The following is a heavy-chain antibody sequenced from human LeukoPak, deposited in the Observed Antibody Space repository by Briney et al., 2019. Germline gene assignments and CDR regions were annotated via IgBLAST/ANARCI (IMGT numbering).Heavy chain of an antibody. D-gene: IGHD2-2*02. J-gene: IGHJ4*02. CDR2: ISYDGSNK. Sequence: PGRSLRLSCAASGFTFSSYGMHWVRQAPGKGLEWVAVISYDGSNKYYADSVKGRFTISRDNSKNTLYLQMNSLRAEDTAVYYCAKDGCSSTSCYKDYWGQGTLVTVSS. CDR3: AKDGCSSTSCYKDY. V-gene: IGHV3-30*18. CDR1: GFTFSSYG.